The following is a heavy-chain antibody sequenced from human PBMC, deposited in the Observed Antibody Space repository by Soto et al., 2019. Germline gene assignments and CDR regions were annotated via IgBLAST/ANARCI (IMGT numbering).Heavy chain of an antibody. CDR3: ARSYAPRTSDSNCYGMEV. Sequence: ASVKVSCKASGYTFTSYGISWVRQAPGQGLEGMGWISAYNGNTNHEQKLQGRVTMTTGTSTSTAYMELRSLRTDATAVYSCARSYAPRTSDSNCYGMEVWGQGTTV. CDR1: GYTFTSYG. D-gene: IGHD2-15*01. J-gene: IGHJ6*02. CDR2: ISAYNGNT. V-gene: IGHV1-18*04.